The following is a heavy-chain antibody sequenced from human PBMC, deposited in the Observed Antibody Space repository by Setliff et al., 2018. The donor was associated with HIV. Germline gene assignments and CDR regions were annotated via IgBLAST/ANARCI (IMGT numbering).Heavy chain of an antibody. D-gene: IGHD4-17*01. CDR2: ISGSGTYT. Sequence: PGGSLRLSCVTSGFTFTSHSMNWVRLRPGKGLEWVASISGSGTYTHYADSVKGRFTISRDNAKNSLYLQMNSLRAEDTAVYYCARDPRDYGDYAYFDPWGQGTLVTVSS. V-gene: IGHV3-21*01. CDR3: ARDPRDYGDYAYFDP. CDR1: GFTFTSHS. J-gene: IGHJ5*02.